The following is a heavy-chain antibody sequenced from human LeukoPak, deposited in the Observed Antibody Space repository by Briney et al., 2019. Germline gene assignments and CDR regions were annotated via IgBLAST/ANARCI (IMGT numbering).Heavy chain of an antibody. D-gene: IGHD2-15*01. Sequence: PGGSLRLSCAASGFTFSSYGMHWVRQAPGKGLEWVAVISHDGSNKYYADSVKGRFTISRDNSKNTLYLQMNSLRAEDTAVYYCAKDFGRYCSGGSCYAHFDYWGQGTLVTVSS. CDR1: GFTFSSYG. CDR2: ISHDGSNK. CDR3: AKDFGRYCSGGSCYAHFDY. V-gene: IGHV3-30*18. J-gene: IGHJ4*02.